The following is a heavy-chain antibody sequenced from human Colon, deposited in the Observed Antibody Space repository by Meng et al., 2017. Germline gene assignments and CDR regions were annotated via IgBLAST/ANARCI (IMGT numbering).Heavy chain of an antibody. V-gene: IGHV3-7*01. D-gene: IGHD3-10*01. Sequence: GESLKISCAASGFTFSSYWMSWVRQAPGKGLEWVANIKQDGSEKYYVDSVKGRFTIFRDNAKNSLYLQMNSLRAEDTAVYYCARDTPLLWFGELVGGANYFDYWGQGTLVTVSS. CDR3: ARDTPLLWFGELVGGANYFDY. CDR2: IKQDGSEK. CDR1: GFTFSSYW. J-gene: IGHJ4*02.